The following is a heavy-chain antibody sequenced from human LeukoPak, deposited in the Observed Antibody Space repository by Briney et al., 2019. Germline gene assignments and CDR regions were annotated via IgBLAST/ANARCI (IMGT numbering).Heavy chain of an antibody. V-gene: IGHV3-7*01. CDR3: VRDVSDENDSASRMHLDS. J-gene: IGHJ4*02. Sequence: GGSLRLSCAASGFTFSSYWMSWVRQAPGKGLEWVANIKKDGREKHYVDSVKGRFAISRDNARNSLFLQMNSLRAEDTAVYYCVRDVSDENDSASRMHLDSWGQGTLVSVSS. CDR2: IKKDGREK. CDR1: GFTFSSYW. D-gene: IGHD2-15*01.